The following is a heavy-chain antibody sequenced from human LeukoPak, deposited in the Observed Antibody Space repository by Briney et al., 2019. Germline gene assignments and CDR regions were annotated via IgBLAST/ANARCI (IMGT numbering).Heavy chain of an antibody. CDR2: ISGSGGST. CDR1: GFTFSSYA. CDR3: AKAVEMATIQGFAFDI. Sequence: GGSLRLSCAASGFTFSSYAMSWVRQAPGKGLGWVSAISGSGGSTYYADSVKGRFTISRDNSKNTLYLQMNSLRAEDTAVYYCAKAVEMATIQGFAFDIWGQGTMVTVSS. D-gene: IGHD5-24*01. J-gene: IGHJ3*02. V-gene: IGHV3-23*01.